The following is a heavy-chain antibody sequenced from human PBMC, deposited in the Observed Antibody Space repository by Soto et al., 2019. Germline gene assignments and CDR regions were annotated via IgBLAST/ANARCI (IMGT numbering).Heavy chain of an antibody. D-gene: IGHD5-18*01. J-gene: IGHJ6*02. CDR1: GFTFDNDA. CDR3: AKDRHSYGGYYYYGMDV. Sequence: PGGSLRLSCAASGFTFDNDAMHWFRQAPCRCLEWVAVISYDGSNKYYADSVKGRFTISRDNSKNTLYLQMNSLRAEDTAVYYCAKDRHSYGGYYYYGMDVWGQGTTVTVSS. V-gene: IGHV3-30*18. CDR2: ISYDGSNK.